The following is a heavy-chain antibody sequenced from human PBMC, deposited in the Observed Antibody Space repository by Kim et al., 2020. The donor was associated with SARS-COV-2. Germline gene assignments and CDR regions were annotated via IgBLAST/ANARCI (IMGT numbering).Heavy chain of an antibody. J-gene: IGHJ6*02. V-gene: IGHV1-69*13. Sequence: SVKVSCKASGGTFSSYAISWVRQAPGQGLEWMGGIIPIFGTANYAQKFQGRVTITADESTSTAYMELSSLRSEDTAVYYCAGYIVVATGYYYGMDVWGQGTTVTVSS. D-gene: IGHD2-21*02. CDR1: GGTFSSYA. CDR3: AGYIVVATGYYYGMDV. CDR2: IIPIFGTA.